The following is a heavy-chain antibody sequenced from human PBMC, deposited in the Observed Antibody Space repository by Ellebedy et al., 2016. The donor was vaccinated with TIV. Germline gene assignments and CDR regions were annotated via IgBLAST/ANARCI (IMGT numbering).Heavy chain of an antibody. V-gene: IGHV3-74*01. Sequence: PGGSLRLSCAASGFTFSNYWIHWVRQAPGKGLVWLSRINRDGSSANYADSVKGRFSISRDNAKNSLYLPMNSLRAEDTAVYYCARKVPAPTTVPPNWYFDLWGRGTLVTVSS. D-gene: IGHD4-17*01. J-gene: IGHJ2*01. CDR1: GFTFSNYW. CDR2: INRDGSSA. CDR3: ARKVPAPTTVPPNWYFDL.